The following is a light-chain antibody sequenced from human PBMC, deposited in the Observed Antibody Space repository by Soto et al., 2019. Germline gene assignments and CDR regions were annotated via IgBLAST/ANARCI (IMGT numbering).Light chain of an antibody. Sequence: NFMLIQPHSVSESPGKTVTISCTRSSGSIASNYVQWYQQRPGSAPTTVIYEDKQRPSGVPDRLSGSTDGSSNSASLTISGLQTEDEGDYYCQSYDSSTVVFGGGTKVTVL. CDR1: SGSIASNY. J-gene: IGLJ2*01. CDR2: EDK. CDR3: QSYDSSTVV. V-gene: IGLV6-57*04.